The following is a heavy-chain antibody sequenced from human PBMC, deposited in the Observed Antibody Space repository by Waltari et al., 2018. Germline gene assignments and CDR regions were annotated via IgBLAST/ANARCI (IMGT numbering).Heavy chain of an antibody. CDR1: GFTFSNYA. D-gene: IGHD2-21*02. V-gene: IGHV3-23*01. CDR2: ISARAATT. CDR3: ARYCSGSCYGDLDY. J-gene: IGHJ4*02. Sequence: EVQLLESGGNLVQPGGSLRLSCAASGFTFSNYAMAWFRQAPGKGLEWVSGISARAATTWYADSVGGRFTISRDNSRNTLYLQLDSLRDEDTAVYYCARYCSGSCYGDLDYWGRGTLVTASS.